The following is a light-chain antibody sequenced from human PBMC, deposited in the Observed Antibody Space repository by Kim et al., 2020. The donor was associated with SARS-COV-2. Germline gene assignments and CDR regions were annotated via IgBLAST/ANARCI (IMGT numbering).Light chain of an antibody. CDR3: QAWDSSTVV. J-gene: IGLJ2*01. CDR2: QDH. V-gene: IGLV3-1*01. CDR1: KLGDKY. Sequence: VSPGKPASISCSGHKLGDKYACWYQQKPGQSPILVIYQDHKRPSGIPERFSGSNSGNTATLTISGTQAMDEADYYCQAWDSSTVVFGGGTQLTVL.